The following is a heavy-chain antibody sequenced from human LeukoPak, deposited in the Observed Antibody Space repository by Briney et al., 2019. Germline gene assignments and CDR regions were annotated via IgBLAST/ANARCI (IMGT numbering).Heavy chain of an antibody. J-gene: IGHJ4*02. CDR2: INANNGNT. CDR3: ARVIPDYYDISGYPLFFDY. D-gene: IGHD3-22*01. CDR1: GYTFTNYG. Sequence: ASVKVSCKTSGYTFTNYGISWVRQAPGQGLEWLGWINANNGNTHYAQKLQGRVTLTTDTSTSTAYMEVRRLRSDDTAVYFCARVIPDYYDISGYPLFFDYWGQGTLVTVSS. V-gene: IGHV1-18*01.